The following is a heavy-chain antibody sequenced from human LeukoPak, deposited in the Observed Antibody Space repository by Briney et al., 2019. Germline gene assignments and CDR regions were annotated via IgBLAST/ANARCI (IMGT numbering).Heavy chain of an antibody. Sequence: GGSLRLSCAASGFTFSSYAMHWVRQAPGKGLEWVAVISYDGSNKYYADSVKSRFTISRDNSKNTLYLQMNSLRAEDTAVYYCARDYGDYFDYWGQGTLVTVSS. CDR2: ISYDGSNK. J-gene: IGHJ4*02. D-gene: IGHD4-17*01. CDR1: GFTFSSYA. CDR3: ARDYGDYFDY. V-gene: IGHV3-30-3*01.